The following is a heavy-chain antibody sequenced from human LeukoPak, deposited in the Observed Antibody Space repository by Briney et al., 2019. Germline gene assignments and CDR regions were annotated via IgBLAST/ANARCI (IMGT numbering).Heavy chain of an antibody. D-gene: IGHD3-3*01. CDR1: GFTFSNYW. CDR3: ARVFRPSLTVFIIRGAFDI. J-gene: IGHJ3*02. Sequence: GGSLRLSCAASGFTFSNYWMHWVRQAPGKGLVWVSRINTDGSSTSYGDSVKGRFTISRDNAKSTLYLQMNSLSVEDTAVYYCARVFRPSLTVFIIRGAFDIWGQGTMVTVSS. CDR2: INTDGSST. V-gene: IGHV3-74*01.